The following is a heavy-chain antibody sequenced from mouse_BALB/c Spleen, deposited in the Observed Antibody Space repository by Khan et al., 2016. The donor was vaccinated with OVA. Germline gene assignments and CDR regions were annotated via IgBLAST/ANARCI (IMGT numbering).Heavy chain of an antibody. Sequence: VQLQESGAELAKPGASVKLSCTASGYTFTSYWMHWIKQRPGQGLEWIGYINPTTGYTDYNQKFKDKVTLTADKSSSTAYMQLSSLTSDDSAGYYCARDRIDYWGQGTALTVSS. V-gene: IGHV1-7*01. CDR2: INPTTGYT. J-gene: IGHJ2*01. CDR1: GYTFTSYW. CDR3: ARDRIDY.